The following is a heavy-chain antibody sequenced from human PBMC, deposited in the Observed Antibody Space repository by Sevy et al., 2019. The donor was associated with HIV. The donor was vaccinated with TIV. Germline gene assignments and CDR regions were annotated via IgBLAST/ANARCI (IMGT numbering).Heavy chain of an antibody. V-gene: IGHV3-11*01. CDR3: ARVLYTSAEELDY. D-gene: IGHD2-2*02. CDR1: GFTLSDYY. CDR2: ISISGSTI. J-gene: IGHJ4*02. Sequence: GGSLRLSCTASGFTLSDYYMTWMRQAPGKGLEWVSYISISGSTIYYADSVKGRFTISRDNANNSLFLQMNSLRAEDTAVYYCARVLYTSAEELDYWGQRTLVTVSS.